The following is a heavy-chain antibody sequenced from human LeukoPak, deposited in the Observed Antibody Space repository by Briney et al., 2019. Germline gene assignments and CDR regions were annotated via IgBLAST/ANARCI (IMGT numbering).Heavy chain of an antibody. D-gene: IGHD3-10*01. J-gene: IGHJ4*02. CDR2: ISYDGSNK. CDR3: ARDILPRVIWFGELAY. CDR1: GFTFSSYA. V-gene: IGHV3-30-3*01. Sequence: GGSLRLSCAASGFTFSSYAMHWVRQAPGKGLEWVAVISYDGSNKYYADSVKGRFTISRDNSKNTLYLQMNSLRAEDTAVYYCARDILPRVIWFGELAYWGQGTLVTVSS.